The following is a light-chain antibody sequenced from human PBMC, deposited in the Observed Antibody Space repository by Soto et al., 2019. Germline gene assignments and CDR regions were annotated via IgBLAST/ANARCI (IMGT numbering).Light chain of an antibody. Sequence: EVVMTQSPATLSVSPGERVTLSCRGSQSLNAHLAWYQQKPGQAPRLLIHGASTRATGIPARFSGSGFGTEFILTISSLQSEDFAVYYCQQYNTWLWTFGQGTKVE. CDR2: GAS. CDR3: QQYNTWLWT. V-gene: IGKV3-15*01. J-gene: IGKJ1*01. CDR1: QSLNAH.